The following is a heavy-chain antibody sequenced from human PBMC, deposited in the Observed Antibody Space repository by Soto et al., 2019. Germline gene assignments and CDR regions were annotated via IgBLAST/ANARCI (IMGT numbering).Heavy chain of an antibody. CDR3: AKGDTAMAYYYDGMDV. Sequence: LRLSCAASGFTFSSYGMHWVRQAPGKGLEWVAVISYDGSNKYYADSVKGRFTISRDNSKNTLYLQMNSLRAEDTAVYYCAKGDTAMAYYYDGMDVWGQGTTVTVSS. J-gene: IGHJ6*02. CDR2: ISYDGSNK. CDR1: GFTFSSYG. D-gene: IGHD5-18*01. V-gene: IGHV3-30*18.